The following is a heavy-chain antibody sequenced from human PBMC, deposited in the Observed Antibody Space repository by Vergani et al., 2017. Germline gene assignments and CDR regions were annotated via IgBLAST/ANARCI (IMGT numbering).Heavy chain of an antibody. CDR3: ARERSSLLFGSYYNLEEYYFDY. V-gene: IGHV3-23*01. Sequence: EVQLLESGGGLVQPGGSLRLSCAASGFTFSSYAMSWVRQAPGKGLEWVSAISGSGGSTYYADSVKGRFTISRDNAKNSLYLQMNSLRAEDTAVYYCARERSSLLFGSYYNLEEYYFDYWGQGTLVTVSS. D-gene: IGHD3-10*01. CDR1: GFTFSSYA. CDR2: ISGSGGST. J-gene: IGHJ4*02.